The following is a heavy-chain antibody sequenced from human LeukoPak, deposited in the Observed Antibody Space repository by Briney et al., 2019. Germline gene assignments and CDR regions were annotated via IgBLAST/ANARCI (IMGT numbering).Heavy chain of an antibody. CDR3: ARAGGSYYFTY. Sequence: PSETLSLTCAVYGGSFSGYYWSWIRQPPGKGLEWIGEINHSGSTNYNPSLKSRVTISVDTSKNQFSLKLSSVTAADTAVYYCARAGGSYYFTYWGQGTLVTVSS. CDR1: GGSFSGYY. D-gene: IGHD1-26*01. J-gene: IGHJ4*02. V-gene: IGHV4-34*01. CDR2: INHSGST.